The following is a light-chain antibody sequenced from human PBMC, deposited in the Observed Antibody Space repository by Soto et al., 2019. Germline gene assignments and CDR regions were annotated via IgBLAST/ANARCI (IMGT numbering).Light chain of an antibody. CDR3: QQRSNWPIT. V-gene: IGKV3D-11*01. Sequence: EIVMTQSPATLSVSPGERVTLSCRASQGVGSTLAWYRQQPGQAPRLLIYDASNRATGIPARFSGSGSGTDFTLTISSLEPEDFAVYYCQQRSNWPITFGQGTRLEIK. CDR1: QGVGST. J-gene: IGKJ5*01. CDR2: DAS.